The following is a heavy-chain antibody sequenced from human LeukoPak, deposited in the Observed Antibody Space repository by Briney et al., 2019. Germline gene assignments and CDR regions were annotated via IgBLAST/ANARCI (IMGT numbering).Heavy chain of an antibody. V-gene: IGHV3-9*01. Sequence: GGSLRLSCAASGFTFDDYAMHWVRQAPGKGREWVSGIGWNSGSIGYAVSVKGRFTISRDNAKNSLYLQMNSLRAEDTALYYCAKDIADTAMAVDYWGQGTLVTVSS. CDR1: GFTFDDYA. CDR3: AKDIADTAMAVDY. CDR2: IGWNSGSI. D-gene: IGHD5-18*01. J-gene: IGHJ4*02.